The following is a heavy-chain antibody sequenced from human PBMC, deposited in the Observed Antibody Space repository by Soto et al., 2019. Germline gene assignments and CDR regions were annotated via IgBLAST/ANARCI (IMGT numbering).Heavy chain of an antibody. CDR3: ARDVSSGWSNWFGP. CDR2: IIPILGIA. J-gene: IGHJ5*02. CDR1: GGTFSSYT. V-gene: IGHV1-69*08. Sequence: QVQLVQSGAEVKKPGSSVKVSCKASGGTFSSYTISWVRQAPGQGLEWMGRIIPILGIANYAQKFQGRVTITADKSTSTAYMELSSLRSEDTAVYYCARDVSSGWSNWFGPWGQGTLVTVSS. D-gene: IGHD6-19*01.